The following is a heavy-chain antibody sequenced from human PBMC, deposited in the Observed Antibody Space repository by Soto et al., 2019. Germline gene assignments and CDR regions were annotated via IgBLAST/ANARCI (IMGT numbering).Heavy chain of an antibody. CDR1: GYTFTNYF. V-gene: IGHV1-46*01. CDR2: INPSDGST. D-gene: IGHD5-12*01. Sequence: GASVKVSCKASGYTFTNYFIHWVRQAPGQGLEWMGRINPSDGSTTYAQNFQGRITMTRDTSTSTVYMDVGNLRSGGTAVYYCARGGPEMATIGSFDYWGQGTLVTVSS. J-gene: IGHJ4*02. CDR3: ARGGPEMATIGSFDY.